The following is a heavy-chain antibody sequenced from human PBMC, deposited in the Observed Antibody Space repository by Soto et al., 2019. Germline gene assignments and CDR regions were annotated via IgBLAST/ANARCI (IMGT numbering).Heavy chain of an antibody. J-gene: IGHJ6*02. CDR2: INSDGSST. D-gene: IGHD3-22*01. Sequence: EVQLVESGGGLVQPGGSLRLSCAASGFTISGYWMHWVRQAPGKRLVWVSRINSDGSSTGYADSVKGRFTISRDNAKNTLYMQMNSLRAEETAGYYCARDPMSVRSRDVWGQGTTVTVSS. CDR1: GFTISGYW. V-gene: IGHV3-74*01. CDR3: ARDPMSVRSRDV.